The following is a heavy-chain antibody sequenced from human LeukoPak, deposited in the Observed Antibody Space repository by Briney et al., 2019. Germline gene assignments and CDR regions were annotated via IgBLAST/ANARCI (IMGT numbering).Heavy chain of an antibody. V-gene: IGHV4-38-2*01. CDR3: ARQYCTNGVCNMFNWFDP. Sequence: PSETLSLTCAVSGYSISSGYYWGWIRQPPGKGLEWIGSIYHSGSTYYNPSLKSRVTISVDTSKNQFSLKLSSVTAADTAVYYCARQYCTNGVCNMFNWFDPWGQGTLVTVSS. CDR2: IYHSGST. D-gene: IGHD2-8*01. CDR1: GYSISSGYY. J-gene: IGHJ5*02.